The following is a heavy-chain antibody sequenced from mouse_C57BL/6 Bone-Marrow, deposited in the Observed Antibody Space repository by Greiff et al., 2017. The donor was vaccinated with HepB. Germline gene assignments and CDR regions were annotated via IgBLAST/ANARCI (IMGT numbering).Heavy chain of an antibody. CDR1: GFNIKDDY. V-gene: IGHV14-4*01. CDR3: TTEFITPDFDY. D-gene: IGHD1-1*01. J-gene: IGHJ2*01. Sequence: VQLQQSGAELVRPGASVKLSCTASGFNIKDDYMHWVKQRPEQGLEWIGWIDPENGDTEYASKFQGKATITADTSSNTAYLQLSSLTSEDTAVYYCTTEFITPDFDYWGQGTTLTVSS. CDR2: IDPENGDT.